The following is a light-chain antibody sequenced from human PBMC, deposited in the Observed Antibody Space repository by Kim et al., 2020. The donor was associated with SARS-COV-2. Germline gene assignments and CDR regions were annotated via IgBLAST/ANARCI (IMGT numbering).Light chain of an antibody. J-gene: IGLJ3*02. V-gene: IGLV2-8*01. CDR2: AVN. CDR3: TSYAGSEKWV. Sequence: GQSAATSCTSPLRGIAAYNFVSRYQQPPGRAPKVIISAVNNRPAGVPDRLSDSKSVNTTSLTVSELQADDEADYYCTSYAGSEKWVFGGGTQLTVL. CDR1: LRGIAAYNF.